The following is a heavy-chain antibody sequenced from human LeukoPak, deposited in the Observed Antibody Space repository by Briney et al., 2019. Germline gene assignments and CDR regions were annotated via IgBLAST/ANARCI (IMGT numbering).Heavy chain of an antibody. CDR1: GFTFSSHW. V-gene: IGHV3-74*01. CDR2: IRTDGTET. J-gene: IGHJ4*02. CDR3: ARDMGPDSSGSYRFGMDV. D-gene: IGHD3-22*01. Sequence: QPGGSLRLSCEASGFTFSSHWMYWVRQVPGKGLEWVSRIRTDGTETTYADSVKGRFTISRDNAKNTLYLQMNSLRGEDTAVYYCARDMGPDSSGSYRFGMDVWGQGTLVTVSS.